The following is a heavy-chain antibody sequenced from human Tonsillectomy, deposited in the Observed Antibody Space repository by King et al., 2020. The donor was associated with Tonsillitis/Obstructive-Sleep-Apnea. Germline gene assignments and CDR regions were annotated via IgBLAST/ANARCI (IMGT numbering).Heavy chain of an antibody. V-gene: IGHV1-18*01. CDR2: ISTKKGNT. CDR1: GYTFTTYG. CDR3: ARFWGGFLPDY. J-gene: IGHJ4*02. Sequence: QLVQSGAEVKRPGASVKVSCKPSGYTFTTYGISWVRQAPGQGLEWMGWISTKKGNTNYAQKFQGRVSMTTDTATSTAYMELRSLRYDDTAVYYCARFWGGFLPDYWGQGTLVTVSS. D-gene: IGHD3-3*01.